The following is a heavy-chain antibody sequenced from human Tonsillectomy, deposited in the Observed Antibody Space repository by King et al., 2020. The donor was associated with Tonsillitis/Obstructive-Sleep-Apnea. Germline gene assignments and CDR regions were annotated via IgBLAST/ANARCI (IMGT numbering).Heavy chain of an antibody. CDR1: GFTFSSYG. V-gene: IGHV3-30*18. D-gene: IGHD3-3*01. CDR3: AKDGFGIFGVVTDHYYYYYMDV. Sequence: VQLVESGGGVVQPGRSLRLSCAASGFTFSSYGMHWVRQAPGKGLEWVAVISYDGSNKYYADSVKGRFTISRDNSKNTLYLQMNSLRAEDTAVYYCAKDGFGIFGVVTDHYYYYYMDVWGKGTTVTVSS. J-gene: IGHJ6*03. CDR2: ISYDGSNK.